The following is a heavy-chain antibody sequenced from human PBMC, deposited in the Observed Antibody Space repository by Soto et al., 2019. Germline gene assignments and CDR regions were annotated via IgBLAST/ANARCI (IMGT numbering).Heavy chain of an antibody. CDR2: ISSNGGST. CDR1: GFTFSSYA. CDR3: VKTPHCSSNNCYTIDV. D-gene: IGHD2-2*02. Sequence: GGSLRLSCSASGFTFSSYAMHWVRQAPGKGLEYVSSISSNGGSTYYADSVKGRFTISRDNSKNTLYLQMRSLRAEDTAVYYFVKTPHCSSNNCYTIDVWGQGTLVTVSS. V-gene: IGHV3-64D*06. J-gene: IGHJ4*02.